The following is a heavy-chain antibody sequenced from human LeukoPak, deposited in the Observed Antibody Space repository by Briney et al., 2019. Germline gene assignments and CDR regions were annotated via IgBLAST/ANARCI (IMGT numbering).Heavy chain of an antibody. CDR2: SSTSGSIT. CDR3: ARDFSDVRGNIFDS. CDR1: GFTFNYYS. V-gene: IGHV3-48*04. D-gene: IGHD3-10*02. Sequence: GGSLRLSCAASGFTFNYYSMKWVRQAPGKGLQWLAYSSTSGSITYYADSVKGRFTISRDNAKNSVYLQMNSLRAEDTAVYYCARDFSDVRGNIFDSWGQGTLVTVSS. J-gene: IGHJ4*02.